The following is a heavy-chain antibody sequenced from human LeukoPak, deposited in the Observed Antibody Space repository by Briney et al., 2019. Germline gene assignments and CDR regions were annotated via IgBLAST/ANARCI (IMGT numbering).Heavy chain of an antibody. CDR1: GGSISSGDYY. J-gene: IGHJ5*02. CDR2: IYYSGST. CDR3: ARWFGESWDWFDP. D-gene: IGHD3-10*01. Sequence: SQTLSLTCTVSGGSISSGDYYWSWIRQPPGKGLEWIGYIYYSGSTYYNPSLKSRVTISVDTSKNQFSLKLSSVTAADTAAYYCARWFGESWDWFDPWGQGTLVTVSS. V-gene: IGHV4-30-4*01.